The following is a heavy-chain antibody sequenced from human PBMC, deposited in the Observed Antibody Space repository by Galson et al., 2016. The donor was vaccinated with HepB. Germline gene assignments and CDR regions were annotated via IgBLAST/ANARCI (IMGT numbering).Heavy chain of an antibody. D-gene: IGHD3-3*01. CDR1: RFTFSSYA. Sequence: SLRLSCAASRFTFSSYAMGWVRQAPGKGLEWVSVISGSGGSTYYADSVKGRFTISRDNSENTLYLQMNSLRAEDTAVYYCAKEGTIFGVVPYGMDVWGQGTKVIVSS. J-gene: IGHJ6*02. V-gene: IGHV3-23*01. CDR3: AKEGTIFGVVPYGMDV. CDR2: ISGSGGST.